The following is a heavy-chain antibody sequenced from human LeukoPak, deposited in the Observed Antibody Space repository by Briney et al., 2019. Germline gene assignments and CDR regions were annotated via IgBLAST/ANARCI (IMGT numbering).Heavy chain of an antibody. CDR2: FKTKTDGGTA. V-gene: IGHV3-15*01. CDR1: GFTFNNAW. CDR3: AAARTRDY. Sequence: AGGSLRLFCAVSGFTFNNAWMTWVRQAPGKGLEWAGRFKTKTDGGTADYAAPVKGRFTTSRDDSKNILYLQMDSLKTEDTAVYYCAAARTRDYWGQGTLVTVSS. J-gene: IGHJ4*02.